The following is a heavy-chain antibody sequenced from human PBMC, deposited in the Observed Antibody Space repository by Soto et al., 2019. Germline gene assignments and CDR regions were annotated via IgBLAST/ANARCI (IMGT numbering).Heavy chain of an antibody. V-gene: IGHV3-7*01. J-gene: IGHJ4*02. CDR3: ATEGFRGDCSGGSFLRNDY. CDR2: IKEDGGAQ. Sequence: VQLVESGGGLVQPGGSLRLSCAASGFTFSTYWMTWVRQAPGKGLEWVASIKEDGGAQFYVYFVKGRFTISRDNANNSLFLQMHSLRAEDTAVFYCATEGFRGDCSGGSFLRNDYWGQGALVTVSS. D-gene: IGHD3-10*01. CDR1: GFTFSTYW.